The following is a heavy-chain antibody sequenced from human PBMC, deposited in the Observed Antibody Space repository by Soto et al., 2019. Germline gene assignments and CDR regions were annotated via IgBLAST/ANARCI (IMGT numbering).Heavy chain of an antibody. D-gene: IGHD6-19*01. CDR3: AKANSSGWTYYFDG. CDR1: GFIFDDYT. V-gene: IGHV3-43*01. J-gene: IGHJ4*02. CDR2: ITWDSGRR. Sequence: GGSLRLSCAASGFIFDDYTMHWVRQPPGKGLEWLSLITWDSGRRYYADSVKGRFTISRDNSKNSLYLEMNRLSSGDTALYYCAKANSSGWTYYFDGWGLGTPVTVSS.